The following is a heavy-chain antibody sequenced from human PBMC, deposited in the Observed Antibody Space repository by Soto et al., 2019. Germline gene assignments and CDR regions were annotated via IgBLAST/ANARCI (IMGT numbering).Heavy chain of an antibody. Sequence: GGSLRLSCAASGFTFNNAWMSWVRQAPGKGLEWVGRIKSKSDGGTIDYTAPVRGGFTISRDDSKNTVYLQMNSLKTEDTAVYYCTAGSPFNYWGQGTPVTVSS. CDR1: GFTFNNAW. J-gene: IGHJ4*02. CDR2: IKSKSDGGTI. CDR3: TAGSPFNY. V-gene: IGHV3-15*01.